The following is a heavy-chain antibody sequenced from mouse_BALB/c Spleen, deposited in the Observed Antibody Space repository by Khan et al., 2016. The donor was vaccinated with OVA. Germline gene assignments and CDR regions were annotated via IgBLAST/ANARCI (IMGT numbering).Heavy chain of an antibody. Sequence: EVQLQQSGPELVKPGASVKISCKTSGYTFTEYTMHWVKQSLGKSLEWIGGFNPNNGGTSYNQKFKGKATLTVDKSSSTAFMELRSLTSEDSAVYYCARRDYYAYYWFFDVWGAGTTVTVSS. CDR1: GYTFTEYT. J-gene: IGHJ1*01. CDR3: ARRDYYAYYWFFDV. V-gene: IGHV1-18*01. D-gene: IGHD1-2*01. CDR2: FNPNNGGT.